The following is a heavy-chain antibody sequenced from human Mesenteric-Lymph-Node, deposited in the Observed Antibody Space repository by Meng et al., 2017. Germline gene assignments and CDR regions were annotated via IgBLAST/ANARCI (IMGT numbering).Heavy chain of an antibody. V-gene: IGHV6-1*01. D-gene: IGHD6-25*01. CDR1: GDSVSTNSAA. CDR2: TYYKSKWYN. J-gene: IGHJ4*02. Sequence: VQLRPPGPCLVKPPQTLSLPCAISGDSVSTNSAAWNWIRQSPSGGLEWLGRTYYKSKWYNDYAESVKSRITINPDTSKNQFSLQLNSVTPEDTAVYYCARDPAAFDFWGQGILVTVSS. CDR3: ARDPAAFDF.